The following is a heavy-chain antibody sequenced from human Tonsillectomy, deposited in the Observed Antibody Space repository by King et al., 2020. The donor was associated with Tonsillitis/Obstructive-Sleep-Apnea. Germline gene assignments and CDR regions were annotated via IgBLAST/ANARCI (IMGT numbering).Heavy chain of an antibody. CDR2: ISSSSSYI. CDR1: GFTFSSYS. J-gene: IGHJ3*02. V-gene: IGHV3-21*01. CDR3: ARDDYGEAFDI. Sequence: VQLVESGGGLVEPGGSLRLSCAASGFTFSSYSTNWVRQAPGKGLEWVSSISSSSSYIFYADSVRGRFTISKDNAKNSLYLQMNSLRAEDTAVYYCARDDYGEAFDIWGQGTMVTVSS. D-gene: IGHD4-17*01.